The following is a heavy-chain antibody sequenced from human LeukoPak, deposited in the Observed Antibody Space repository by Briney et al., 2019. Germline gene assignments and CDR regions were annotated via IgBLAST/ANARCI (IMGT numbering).Heavy chain of an antibody. Sequence: GGSLRLSCAASGFTFSTHSMYWVRQAPGKGLEWVSSISASSNFKHYAESVRGRFTISRDNAKNSLYLQMNSLGAQDTAVYYCARPATGYCSSAGCHWDSWGQGTLVTVSS. CDR2: ISASSNFK. CDR3: ARPATGYCSSAGCHWDS. CDR1: GFTFSTHS. V-gene: IGHV3-21*01. J-gene: IGHJ4*02. D-gene: IGHD2-2*01.